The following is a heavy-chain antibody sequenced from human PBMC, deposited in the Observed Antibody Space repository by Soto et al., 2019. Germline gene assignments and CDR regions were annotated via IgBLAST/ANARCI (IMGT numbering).Heavy chain of an antibody. Sequence: ASVKVSCKASGYTFTSYGISWVRQAPGQGLEWMGWISAYNGNTNYAQKLQGRVTMTTDTSTSTAYLELRSLRSDDTAVYYWGKKSVMGYDIPYYYYYMDVWGKGTTVTVSS. CDR2: ISAYNGNT. J-gene: IGHJ6*03. V-gene: IGHV1-18*01. CDR1: GYTFTSYG. D-gene: IGHD3-9*01. CDR3: GKKSVMGYDIPYYYYYMDV.